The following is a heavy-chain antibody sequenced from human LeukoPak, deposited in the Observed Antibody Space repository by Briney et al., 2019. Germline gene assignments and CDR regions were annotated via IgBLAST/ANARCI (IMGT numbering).Heavy chain of an antibody. J-gene: IGHJ4*02. D-gene: IGHD3-10*01. Sequence: GGSLRLSCAVSGFTFRSYAMKWVRQAPGKGLEWVSAITADGSSTHYRISVKGRFIISRDTPKNTLYLQMNNLRAEDTAVYFCARDSYYGSGSYYNSYYFDYWGQGTLVTVSS. CDR1: GFTFRSYA. CDR3: ARDSYYGSGSYYNSYYFDY. CDR2: ITADGSST. V-gene: IGHV3-23*01.